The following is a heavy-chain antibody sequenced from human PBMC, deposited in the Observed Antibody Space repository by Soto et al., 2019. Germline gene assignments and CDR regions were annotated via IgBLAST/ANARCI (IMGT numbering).Heavy chain of an antibody. Sequence: ASVEVSCEASGYTFTGYYMHWVRQAPGQGLEWMGWINPNSGGTNYAQKFQGRVTMTRDTSISTAYMELSRLRSDDTAVYYCARGGGYPASYYGMDVWGQGTTVTVSS. V-gene: IGHV1-2*02. D-gene: IGHD5-18*01. CDR1: GYTFTGYY. CDR2: INPNSGGT. J-gene: IGHJ6*02. CDR3: ARGGGYPASYYGMDV.